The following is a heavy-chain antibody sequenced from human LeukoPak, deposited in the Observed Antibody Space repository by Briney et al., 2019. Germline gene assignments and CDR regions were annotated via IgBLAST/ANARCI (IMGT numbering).Heavy chain of an antibody. V-gene: IGHV4-34*01. Sequence: SETLSLTCAVDGGSFSGYYWSWLRQPPGKGLEWIGEINHSGSTNYNPSLKSRVTIPVDTSKNQFSLKLSSVTAADTAVYYCAVDLVGPAAISSDAFDIWGQGTMVTVSS. CDR2: INHSGST. CDR3: AVDLVGPAAISSDAFDI. CDR1: GGSFSGYY. D-gene: IGHD2-2*01. J-gene: IGHJ3*02.